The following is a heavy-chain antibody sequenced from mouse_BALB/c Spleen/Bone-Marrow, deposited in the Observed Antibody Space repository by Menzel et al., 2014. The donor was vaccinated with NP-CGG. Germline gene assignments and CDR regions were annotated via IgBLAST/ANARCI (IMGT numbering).Heavy chain of an antibody. V-gene: IGHV1-54*01. D-gene: IGHD4-1*01. CDR1: GYAFTNYL. J-gene: IGHJ4*01. CDR2: INPGSGGT. Sequence: LVESGAELVRPGTSVKVSCKASGYAFTNYLIEWVKQRPGQGLEWIGVINPGSGGTNYNDKFKAKATLTADKSSSTAYMQLSSLTSDDSAVYFCARCLTGTSAMDYWGQGTSVTVSS. CDR3: ARCLTGTSAMDY.